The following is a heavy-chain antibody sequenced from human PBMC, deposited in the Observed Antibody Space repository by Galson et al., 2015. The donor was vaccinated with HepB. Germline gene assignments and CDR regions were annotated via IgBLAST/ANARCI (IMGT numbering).Heavy chain of an antibody. D-gene: IGHD6-19*01. CDR2: IIPIVGIA. J-gene: IGHJ5*02. CDR1: GVTFSSYA. CDR3: AGYGGTGYSSLRRNWFDP. Sequence: SVKVSCKASGVTFSSYAISWVRQAPGQGLEWMGGIIPIVGIANYAQKFQGRVTITADQSTSTAYMELSSLISEDTAVYYCAGYGGTGYSSLRRNWFDPWAQGTRVTVSS. V-gene: IGHV1-69*10.